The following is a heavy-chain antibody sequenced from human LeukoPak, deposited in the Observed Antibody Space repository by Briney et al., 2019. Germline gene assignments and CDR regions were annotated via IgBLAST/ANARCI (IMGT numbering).Heavy chain of an antibody. D-gene: IGHD3-22*01. Sequence: SETLSLTCAVYGGSFSGYYWSWIRQPPGKGLEWIGEINHSGSTNYNPSLKSRVTISVDTSKNQFSLKLSSVTAADTAVYYCARHRGGYYYDSSGYFDYWGQGTLVTVSS. CDR1: GGSFSGYY. CDR3: ARHRGGYYYDSSGYFDY. CDR2: INHSGST. J-gene: IGHJ4*02. V-gene: IGHV4-34*01.